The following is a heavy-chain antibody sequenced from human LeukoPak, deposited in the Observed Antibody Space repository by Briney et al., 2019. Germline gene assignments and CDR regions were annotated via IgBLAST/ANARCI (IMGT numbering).Heavy chain of an antibody. J-gene: IGHJ4*02. D-gene: IGHD3-10*01. CDR1: GGSISSHY. CDR2: IYHSGST. V-gene: IGHV4-38-2*02. CDR3: ARDGRGAEVDF. Sequence: SETLSLTCTVSGGSISSHYWSWIRQPPGKGLEWIGSIYHSGSTYYNPSLKSRVTISVDTSKNQFSLKLSSVTAADTAVYYCARDGRGAEVDFWGQGTLVTVSS.